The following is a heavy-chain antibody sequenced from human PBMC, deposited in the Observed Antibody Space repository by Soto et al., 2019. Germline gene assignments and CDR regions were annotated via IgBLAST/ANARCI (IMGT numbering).Heavy chain of an antibody. CDR2: VTHDGTLY. V-gene: IGHV3-30*18. CDR1: GFTFSSCA. CDR3: VHDRSATWSFDY. Sequence: QVQLVESGGGVVQPGRSLRLSCVASGFTFSSCAMHWVRQVPGKGLEWLAVVTHDGTLYPYADSVKGRFSISRDNSRKSLYLHMTGLRPEATAVYYCVHDRSATWSFDYWGQGTLVTVSS. J-gene: IGHJ4*02. D-gene: IGHD2-8*02.